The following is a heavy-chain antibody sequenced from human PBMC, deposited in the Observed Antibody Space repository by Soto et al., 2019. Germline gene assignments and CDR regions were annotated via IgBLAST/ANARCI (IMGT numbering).Heavy chain of an antibody. Sequence: GESLKISCKGSGYSFTSYWIGWVRQMPGKGLEWMGIIYPGDSDTRYSPSFQGQVTISADKSISTAYLQWSSLKASDTAMYYCARFLPAGYYYYGMDVWGQGTTVTVSS. CDR1: GYSFTSYW. V-gene: IGHV5-51*01. J-gene: IGHJ6*02. CDR2: IYPGDSDT. D-gene: IGHD3-10*01. CDR3: ARFLPAGYYYYGMDV.